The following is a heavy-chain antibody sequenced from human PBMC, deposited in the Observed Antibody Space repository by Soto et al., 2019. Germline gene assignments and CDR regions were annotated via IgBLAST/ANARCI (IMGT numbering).Heavy chain of an antibody. D-gene: IGHD4-17*01. CDR2: MKQDGSER. CDR3: AGGPAYGDRRLYLNY. J-gene: IGHJ4*02. V-gene: IGHV3-7*01. CDR1: GFIFSNYW. Sequence: EVQLVESGGTLVQPGGSLRLSCAASGFIFSNYWMSWVRQAPGKGLEWVANMKQDGSERAYVDSVKGRFTISRDDAQNSLYRHVNSLRAEDTAVYYCAGGPAYGDRRLYLNYWGQGTLVTVSS.